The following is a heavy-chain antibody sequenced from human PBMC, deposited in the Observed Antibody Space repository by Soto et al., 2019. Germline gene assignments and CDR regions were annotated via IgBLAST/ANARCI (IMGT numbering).Heavy chain of an antibody. D-gene: IGHD1-26*01. CDR3: ARGEQYSGRIFDY. CDR2: TYYRSKWYY. V-gene: IGHV6-1*01. CDR1: GDSVSSNSAG. Sequence: PSQTLSLTCAITGDSVSSNSAGLSWVRQSPSRGLEWLGRTYYRSKWYYEYAVSVRGRITINPDTSKNQYSLQLNSVTPEDTAVYFCARGEQYSGRIFDYWGQGTLVT. J-gene: IGHJ4*01.